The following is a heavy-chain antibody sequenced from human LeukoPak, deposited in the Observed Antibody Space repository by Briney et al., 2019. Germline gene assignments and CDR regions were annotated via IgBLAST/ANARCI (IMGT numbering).Heavy chain of an antibody. CDR2: ISGSGSTI. V-gene: IGHV3-48*03. J-gene: IGHJ5*02. D-gene: IGHD3-10*01. CDR1: GFTFSSYE. CDR3: ARGYYGSGSYYRNWFDP. Sequence: GGSLRLSCAASGFTFSSYEINWVRQAPGKGLEWVSYISGSGSTIYYADSVKGRFTISRDNAKNSLYLQMNSLRAEDTAVYYCARGYYGSGSYYRNWFDPWGQGTLVTVSS.